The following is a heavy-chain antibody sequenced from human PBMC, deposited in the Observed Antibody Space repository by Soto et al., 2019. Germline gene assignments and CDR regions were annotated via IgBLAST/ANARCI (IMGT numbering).Heavy chain of an antibody. CDR3: ARGNDYGDIYYFDY. CDR2: INHSGST. CDR1: GGSFSGYY. J-gene: IGHJ4*02. Sequence: QVQLQQWGAGLLKPSETLSLTCAVYGGSFSGYYWSWIRQPPGKGLEWIGEINHSGSTNYNPSLKSRVTISVDKSKTQFSLKLSSVTDADTAVYYCARGNDYGDIYYFDYWGQGTLVTVSS. D-gene: IGHD4-17*01. V-gene: IGHV4-34*01.